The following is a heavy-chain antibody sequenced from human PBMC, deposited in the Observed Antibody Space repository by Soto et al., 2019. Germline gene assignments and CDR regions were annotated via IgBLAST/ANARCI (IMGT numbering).Heavy chain of an antibody. CDR2: ISGSDGST. V-gene: IGHV3-23*01. CDR3: ASRTSWPAYYHHDMDV. D-gene: IGHD6-13*01. Sequence: GGSLRLSCAASAFTFSSYAMSWVRQAPGKGLEWVSGISGSDGSTYYADSVKGRFTISRDNSKNTLYLQMNSLRDEDTALYYCASRTSWPAYYHHDMDVWGQGTTVTVSS. J-gene: IGHJ6*02. CDR1: AFTFSSYA.